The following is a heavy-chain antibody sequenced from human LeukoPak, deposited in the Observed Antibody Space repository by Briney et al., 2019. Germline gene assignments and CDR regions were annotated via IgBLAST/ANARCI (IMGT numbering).Heavy chain of an antibody. CDR2: ISSSSSYI. V-gene: IGHV3-21*01. J-gene: IGHJ3*02. CDR3: ARSPVEVDGFDI. Sequence: PGGSLRLSCAASGFTFSSYSMNWARQAPGKGLEWVSSISSSSSYIYYAVSVKGRYSTSRDNATNTLYLQMTSLRAEDTAVYYCARSPVEVDGFDIWGQGTMVTVSS. D-gene: IGHD2-2*01. CDR1: GFTFSSYS.